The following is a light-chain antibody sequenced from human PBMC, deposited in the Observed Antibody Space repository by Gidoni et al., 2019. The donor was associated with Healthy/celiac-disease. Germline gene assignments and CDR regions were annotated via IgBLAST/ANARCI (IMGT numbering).Light chain of an antibody. Sequence: IQMFGSPSSLSATVGDRVTITCRASQSISSYLNWYQQKPGKAPKLLIYAESSLQSGVPSRFSGSGSGTDFTLTISSLQPEDFATYYCQQSYSTPATFGQGTRLEIK. J-gene: IGKJ5*01. CDR3: QQSYSTPAT. CDR1: QSISSY. V-gene: IGKV1-39*01. CDR2: AES.